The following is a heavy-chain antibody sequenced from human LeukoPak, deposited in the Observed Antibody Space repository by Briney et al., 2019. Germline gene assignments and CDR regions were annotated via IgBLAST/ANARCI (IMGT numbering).Heavy chain of an antibody. CDR3: AKESGGFDY. V-gene: IGHV3-23*01. CDR1: GFTFSIYA. Sequence: GGSLRLSCAASGFTFSIYAMSWVRQAPGKGLEWVSTISYSGGSTYYADSVKGRFTISRDNSKNTLHLQMDSLRAEDTAVYYCAKESGGFDYWGQGTLVTVSS. D-gene: IGHD6-25*01. J-gene: IGHJ4*02. CDR2: ISYSGGST.